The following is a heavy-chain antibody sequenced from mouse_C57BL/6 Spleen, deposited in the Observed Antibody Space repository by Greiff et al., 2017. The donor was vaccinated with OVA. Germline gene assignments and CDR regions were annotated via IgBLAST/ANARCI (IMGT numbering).Heavy chain of an antibody. CDR3: ARKAGAGYYAMDY. CDR1: GYAFSSSW. V-gene: IGHV1-82*01. Sequence: VMLVESGPELVKPGASVKISCTASGYAFSSSWMNWVNQRPGKGLEWIGRIYPGDGDTNYNGQFKGKATLTADTSSSTAYMQLSSLTSEVSAVXCCARKAGAGYYAMDYWGQGTSVTVSS. D-gene: IGHD3-3*01. CDR2: IYPGDGDT. J-gene: IGHJ4*01.